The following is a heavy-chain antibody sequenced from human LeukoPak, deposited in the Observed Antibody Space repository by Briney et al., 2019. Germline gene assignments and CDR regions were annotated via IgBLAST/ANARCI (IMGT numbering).Heavy chain of an antibody. CDR2: INPNSGGT. J-gene: IGHJ4*02. CDR3: ARDRGESSSWYPRTYFDY. Sequence: GASVKVSCKASGYTFTGYYMHWVRQAPGQGLEWMGWINPNSGGTNYAQKFQGRVTMTRDTSISTAYMELSRLRSDDTAVYYCARDRGESSSWYPRTYFDYWGQGTLVTVSS. CDR1: GYTFTGYY. D-gene: IGHD6-13*01. V-gene: IGHV1-2*02.